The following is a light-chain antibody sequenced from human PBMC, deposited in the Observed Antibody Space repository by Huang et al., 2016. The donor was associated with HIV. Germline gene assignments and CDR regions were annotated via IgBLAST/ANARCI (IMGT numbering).Light chain of an antibody. J-gene: IGKJ4*01. V-gene: IGKV3-11*01. CDR2: EAS. CDR1: QSVSSY. CDR3: QQRRNWLS. Sequence: EIVLTQSPATLSLSPGERATPSCRASQSVSSYVAWYQQKPGQAPRLLIYEASNRATGIAARCSGSGSGTDFTRTISVLEPDDFAVYYCQQRRNWLSFGGGTRVEIK.